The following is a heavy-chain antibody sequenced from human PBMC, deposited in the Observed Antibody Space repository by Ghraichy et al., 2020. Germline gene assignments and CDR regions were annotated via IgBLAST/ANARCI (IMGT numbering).Heavy chain of an antibody. CDR1: GGSISSSSYY. J-gene: IGHJ4*02. CDR2: IYYSGST. D-gene: IGHD6-19*01. Sequence: SETLSLTCTVSGGSISSSSYYWGWIRQPPGKGLEWIGSIYYSGSTYYNPSLKSRVTISVDTSKNQFSLKLSSVAAADTAVYYCARHVGGYSSGWYEYYFDYWGQGTLVTVSS. V-gene: IGHV4-39*01. CDR3: ARHVGGYSSGWYEYYFDY.